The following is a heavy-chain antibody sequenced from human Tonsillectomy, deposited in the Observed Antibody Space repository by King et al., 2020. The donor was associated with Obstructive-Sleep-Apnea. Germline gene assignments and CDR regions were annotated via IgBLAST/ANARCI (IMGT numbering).Heavy chain of an antibody. CDR1: GDSISSYY. D-gene: IGHD6-13*01. CDR2: IYYSGST. Sequence: VQLQESGPGLVKPSETLSLICTVSGDSISSYYWNWIRQPPGKGLEWVGYIYYSGSTNYSPSLKSRVTISVDRSKNQFSLTLSSVTAADTAVYFCARDRGGSSWASCAFDIWGQGTMVTVSS. V-gene: IGHV4-59*01. CDR3: ARDRGGSSWASCAFDI. J-gene: IGHJ3*02.